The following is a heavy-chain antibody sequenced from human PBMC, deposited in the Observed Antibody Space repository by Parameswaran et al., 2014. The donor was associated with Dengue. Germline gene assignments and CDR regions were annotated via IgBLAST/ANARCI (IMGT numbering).Heavy chain of an antibody. D-gene: IGHD1-26*01. CDR3: MRGGVLKWEYFDY. CDR2: INAGNGNT. V-gene: IGHV1-3*01. J-gene: IGHJ4*01. Sequence: WVRQAPGQRLEWMGWINAGNGNTQYSQKFQGRVTITMDTSATTAYIELSSLRSQDTAVYYCMRGGVLKWEYFDYWARNLVTVSS.